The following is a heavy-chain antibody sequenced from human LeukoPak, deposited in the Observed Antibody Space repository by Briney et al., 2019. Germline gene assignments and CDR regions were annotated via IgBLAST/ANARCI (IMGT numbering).Heavy chain of an antibody. CDR2: IREDGSDK. CDR1: GFTVSSNY. V-gene: IGHV3-7*05. CDR3: ARYLHDNGAFDS. Sequence: PGGSLRLSCAASGFTVSSNYMSWGRQAPGKGLEWVANIREDGSDKYYVDSVKGRFTISRDNAKNSLYLQMNNLRAEDTAVYYCARYLHDNGAFDSWGQGTLVSVSS. D-gene: IGHD2-8*01. J-gene: IGHJ5*01.